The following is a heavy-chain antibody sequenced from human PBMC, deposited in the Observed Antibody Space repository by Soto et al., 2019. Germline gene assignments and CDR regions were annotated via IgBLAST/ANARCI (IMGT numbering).Heavy chain of an antibody. V-gene: IGHV1-69*01. D-gene: IGHD4-17*01. Sequence: QVQLVQSGAEVKKPGSSVKVSCKASGGTFSSYAISWVRQAPGQGLEWMGGIIHIFGTANYAQKFQGRVTITADESTSTAYMELSSLRSEDTAVYYCAREGTTVNPYYYYYGMDVWGQGTTVTVSS. CDR2: IIHIFGTA. CDR1: GGTFSSYA. CDR3: AREGTTVNPYYYYYGMDV. J-gene: IGHJ6*02.